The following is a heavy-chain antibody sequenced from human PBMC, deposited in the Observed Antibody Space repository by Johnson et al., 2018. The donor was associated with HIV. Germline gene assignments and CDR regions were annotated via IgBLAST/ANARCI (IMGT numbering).Heavy chain of an antibody. CDR2: IGTAGDT. CDR3: ARGSSYYYDSSGSDAFDI. CDR1: GFTFSSYA. Sequence: VQLVESEGELVQPGGSLRLSCAASGFTFSSYAMHWVRQATGKGLEWVSAIGTAGDTSYPGSVKGRFTISRENAKNSLYLQMNSLRAGDTAVYYCARGSSYYYDSSGSDAFDIWGQGTMVTVSS. J-gene: IGHJ3*02. V-gene: IGHV3-13*01. D-gene: IGHD3-22*01.